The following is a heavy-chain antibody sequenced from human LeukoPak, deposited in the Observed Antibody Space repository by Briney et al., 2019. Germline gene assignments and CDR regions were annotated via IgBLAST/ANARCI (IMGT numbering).Heavy chain of an antibody. J-gene: IGHJ4*02. CDR1: GGSISSYY. D-gene: IGHD4-17*01. Sequence: SETLSLTCTVSGGSISSYYWSWIRQPPGKGLEWIGYIYYRGSTNYNPSLKSRVTISVDTSKNQFSLKLSSVTAADTAVYYCARGAHGDYVPIDYWGQGTLVTVSS. V-gene: IGHV4-59*01. CDR3: ARGAHGDYVPIDY. CDR2: IYYRGST.